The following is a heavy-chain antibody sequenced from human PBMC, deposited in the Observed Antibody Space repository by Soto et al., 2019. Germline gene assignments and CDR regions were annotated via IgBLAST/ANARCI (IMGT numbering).Heavy chain of an antibody. CDR2: ISGSGGST. CDR3: AKDDQHDYGDYSVY. Sequence: GSLRLSCAASGFTFSSYAMSYVRQAQGKGMEWVSAISGSGGSTYYADSVKGRFTISRDNSKNTLYLQMNCLRAEDTAVYYCAKDDQHDYGDYSVYWGQGILVTVSS. D-gene: IGHD4-17*01. V-gene: IGHV3-23*01. CDR1: GFTFSSYA. J-gene: IGHJ4*02.